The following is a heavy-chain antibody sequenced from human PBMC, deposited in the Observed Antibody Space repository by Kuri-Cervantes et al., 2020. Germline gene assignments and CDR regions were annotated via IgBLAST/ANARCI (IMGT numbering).Heavy chain of an antibody. CDR1: GYTFTGYY. V-gene: IGHV1-2*02. CDR2: INPNSGGT. CDR3: ARVRYDYVWGSYRSYYFDY. D-gene: IGHD3-16*02. Sequence: ASVKVSCKASGYTFTGYYMHWVRQAPGQGLEWMGWINPNSGGTNYAQKFQGRVTMTRDTSISTAYMELSSLRSEDTAVYYCARVRYDYVWGSYRSYYFDYWGQGTLVTVSS. J-gene: IGHJ4*02.